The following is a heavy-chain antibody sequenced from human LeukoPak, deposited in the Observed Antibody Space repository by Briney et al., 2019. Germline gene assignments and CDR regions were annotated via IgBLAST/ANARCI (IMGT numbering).Heavy chain of an antibody. CDR2: MNPNSGNT. V-gene: IGHV1-8*02. CDR3: ARVASRRGGVRGVIKYYFDY. D-gene: IGHD3-10*01. J-gene: IGHJ4*02. Sequence: GASVKVSCKASGYSFTAYYMHWVRQAPGQGLEWMGWMNPNSGNTGYAQKFQGRVTMTRNTSISTAYMELSSLRSEDTAVYYCARVASRRGGVRGVIKYYFDYWGQGTLVTVSS. CDR1: GYSFTAYY.